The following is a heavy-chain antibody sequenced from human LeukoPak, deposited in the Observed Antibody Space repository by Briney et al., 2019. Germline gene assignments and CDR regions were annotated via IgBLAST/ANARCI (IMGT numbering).Heavy chain of an antibody. CDR1: GYTFTSYG. Sequence: ASVKVPCKASGYTFTSYGISWVRQAPGQGLEWMGWISAYNGNTNYAQKLPGRVTMTTDTSTSTAYMELRSLRSDDTAVYYCARIPMIVVVPAPPQYYYYGMDVWGQGTTVTVSS. D-gene: IGHD2-2*01. J-gene: IGHJ6*02. CDR3: ARIPMIVVVPAPPQYYYYGMDV. V-gene: IGHV1-18*01. CDR2: ISAYNGNT.